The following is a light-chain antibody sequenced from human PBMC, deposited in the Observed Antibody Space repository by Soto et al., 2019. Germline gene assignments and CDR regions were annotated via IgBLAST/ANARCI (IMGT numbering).Light chain of an antibody. V-gene: IGLV2-8*01. CDR1: SSDVGAYNY. Sequence: QSALTQPPSASGSPGQSVTIFCTGTSSDVGAYNYVSWYQQHPDKAPKLMIYEVSKRPSGVPDRFSGSKSGNRASLTVSGLQADDEADYYCSSSAGRSKRVFGGGTKLTVL. CDR3: SSSAGRSKRV. J-gene: IGLJ3*02. CDR2: EVS.